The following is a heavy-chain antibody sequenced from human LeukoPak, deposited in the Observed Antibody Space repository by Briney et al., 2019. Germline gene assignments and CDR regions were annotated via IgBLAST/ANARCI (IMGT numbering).Heavy chain of an antibody. CDR2: IYHGGST. D-gene: IGHD6-19*01. V-gene: IGHV4-34*01. Sequence: KPSVTVSRDGAVYSGSCSGYYWMWLPQPPGKGLVGLGEIYHGGSTNYNPSLKSRVTISVDTSKNQISLKLSSVTAADTAVYYCSRGLFTVDGSGWFMDYWGQGTLVTVSS. CDR1: SGSCSGYY. CDR3: SRGLFTVDGSGWFMDY. J-gene: IGHJ4*02.